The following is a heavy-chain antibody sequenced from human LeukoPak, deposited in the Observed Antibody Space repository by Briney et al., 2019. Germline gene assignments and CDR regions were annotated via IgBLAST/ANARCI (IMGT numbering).Heavy chain of an antibody. V-gene: IGHV6-1*01. CDR2: TYYRSKWFS. CDR1: GDSVSSNSAA. Sequence: SQTLSLTCAISGDSVSSNSAAWNWLRQSPSRGLEWLGRTYYRSKWFSDYAVSVKSRITLNADTSKNQFSLQLNSVTPDDTAVYCCAGSPSGSYPDSWGQGALVTVSS. J-gene: IGHJ4*02. D-gene: IGHD1-26*01. CDR3: AGSPSGSYPDS.